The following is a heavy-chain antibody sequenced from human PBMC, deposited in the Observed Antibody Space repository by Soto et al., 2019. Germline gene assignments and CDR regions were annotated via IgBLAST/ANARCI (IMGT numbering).Heavy chain of an antibody. D-gene: IGHD6-19*01. J-gene: IGHJ5*02. CDR2: ISSSSYI. Sequence: PGGSLRLSCAASGFTFSSYSMNWVRQAPGKGLEWVSSISSSSYIYYADSVKGRFTISRDNAKNSLYLQMNSLGAEDTAVYYCAGPYEVAGNWFDPWGKGTLVTVSS. CDR3: AGPYEVAGNWFDP. V-gene: IGHV3-21*01. CDR1: GFTFSSYS.